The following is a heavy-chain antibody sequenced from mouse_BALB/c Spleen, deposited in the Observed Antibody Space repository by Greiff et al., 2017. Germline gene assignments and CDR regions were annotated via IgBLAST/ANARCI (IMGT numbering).Heavy chain of an antibody. J-gene: IGHJ4*01. D-gene: IGHD2-1*01. CDR1: GYTFTSYW. V-gene: IGHV1-7*01. Sequence: QVQLKQSGAELAKPGASVKMSCKASGYTFTSYWMHWVKQRPGQGLEWIGYINPSTGYTEYNQKFKDKATLTADKSSSTAYMQLSSLTSEDSAVYYCARGGGNPYAMDYWGQGTSVTVSS. CDR2: INPSTGYT. CDR3: ARGGGNPYAMDY.